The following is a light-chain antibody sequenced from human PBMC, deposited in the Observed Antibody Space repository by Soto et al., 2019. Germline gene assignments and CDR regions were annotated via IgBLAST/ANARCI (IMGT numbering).Light chain of an antibody. V-gene: IGKV3-20*01. J-gene: IGKJ2*01. CDR1: QTLTTRF. Sequence: EIVLTQSPGTLSLSPGERATLSCMASQTLTTRFLAWYQQKPGQAPRLLIYGASSSATGIPDRFSGSGSGTEYTLTISRLEPEDFAVYSCQQYAGLPYTFGQGTTLEIK. CDR2: GAS. CDR3: QQYAGLPYT.